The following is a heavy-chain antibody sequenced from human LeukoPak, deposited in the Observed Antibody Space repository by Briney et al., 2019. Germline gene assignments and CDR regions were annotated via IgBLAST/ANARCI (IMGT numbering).Heavy chain of an antibody. CDR3: ASLHYDSSVFVDY. CDR2: ISSSGSYI. Sequence: GGSLRLSWAASGFTFRTYGMNWVRQAPGKGLEWGSFISSSGSYIYYADSVKGRFTISRDNAANSLYLQMNSLRAEDTAVYYCASLHYDSSVFVDYWGQGTLVTVSS. J-gene: IGHJ4*02. D-gene: IGHD3-22*01. V-gene: IGHV3-21*01. CDR1: GFTFRTYG.